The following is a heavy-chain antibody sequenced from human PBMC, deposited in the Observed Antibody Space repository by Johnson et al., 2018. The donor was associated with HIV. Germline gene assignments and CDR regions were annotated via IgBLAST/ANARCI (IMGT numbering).Heavy chain of an antibody. Sequence: VQLVESGGGLVQPGGSLRLSCVASGFTFSSYAMSWVRQAPGKGLEWVSGITGSSASRYYADSVKGRFTISRDNSKNTLYLQMNSLRAEDTAVYYCAKEGRELLGGTFDSWGQGTMVTVSS. CDR2: ITGSSASR. CDR1: GFTFSSYA. D-gene: IGHD1-26*01. J-gene: IGHJ3*02. CDR3: AKEGRELLGGTFDS. V-gene: IGHV3-23*04.